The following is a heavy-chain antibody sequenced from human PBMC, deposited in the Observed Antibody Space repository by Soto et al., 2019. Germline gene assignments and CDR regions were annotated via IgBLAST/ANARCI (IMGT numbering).Heavy chain of an antibody. D-gene: IGHD1-7*01. CDR2: IYHSGST. V-gene: IGHV4-61*01. Sequence: ETLSLTCTVSGGSVRDGSYYWAWLRQPPGKGLEWIGHIYHSGSTIYNPSLKSRVTISIDTSKSQFSLNLNSMTAADTAVYYCAGYNWNYYFDPWGQGTLVTVSS. CDR3: AGYNWNYYFDP. J-gene: IGHJ5*02. CDR1: GGSVRDGSYY.